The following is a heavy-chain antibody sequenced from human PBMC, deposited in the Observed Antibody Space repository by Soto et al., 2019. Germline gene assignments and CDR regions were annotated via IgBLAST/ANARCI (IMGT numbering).Heavy chain of an antibody. V-gene: IGHV6-1*01. CDR3: ARHVGNRWLDH. CDR1: GDSVSSNDAV. Sequence: QVQLQQSGPGLVKPSQTLSLTCAMSGDSVSSNDAVWNWIRQSPSRGLEWLGRTYYRSIWQTEYAVSVKDRMTINSDASKNQFSLQLNSVTPEDTATYFCARHVGNRWLDHWGQRLLVTVSA. J-gene: IGHJ5*02. CDR2: TYYRSIWQT.